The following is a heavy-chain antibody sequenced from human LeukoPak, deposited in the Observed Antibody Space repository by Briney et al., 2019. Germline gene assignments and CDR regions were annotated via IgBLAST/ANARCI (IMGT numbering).Heavy chain of an antibody. CDR1: GFTFSSYA. Sequence: PGGSLRLSCAAYGFTFSSYAMSWVRQAPGKGLEWVSAISGSGGSTYYADSVKGRFTISRDNSKNTLYLQMNSLRAEDTAVYYCAKDSAGYSSGWYYWGQGTLVTVSS. CDR3: AKDSAGYSSGWYY. D-gene: IGHD6-19*01. J-gene: IGHJ4*02. CDR2: ISGSGGST. V-gene: IGHV3-23*01.